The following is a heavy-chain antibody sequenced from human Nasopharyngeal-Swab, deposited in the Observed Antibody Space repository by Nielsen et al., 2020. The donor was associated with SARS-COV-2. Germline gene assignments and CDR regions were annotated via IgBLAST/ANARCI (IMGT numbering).Heavy chain of an antibody. CDR3: ARHVSSSWYAAVAGIRAFDY. D-gene: IGHD6-13*01. CDR2: IYYSGST. Sequence: RQVLAKWLEWIGSIYYSGSTYYNPSLKSRVTISVDTSKNRFSLKLSSVTAADTAVYYCARHVSSSWYAAVAGIRAFDYWGQGTLVTVSS. V-gene: IGHV4-39*01. J-gene: IGHJ4*02.